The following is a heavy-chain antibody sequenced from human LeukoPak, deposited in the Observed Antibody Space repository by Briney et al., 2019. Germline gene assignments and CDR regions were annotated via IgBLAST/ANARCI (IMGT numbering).Heavy chain of an antibody. CDR1: GYTFTRNA. D-gene: IGHD2-21*02. V-gene: IGHV1-2*02. J-gene: IGHJ4*02. Sequence: ASVKVSCKASGYTFTRNAMTWVRQAPGQGLEWVGWINPNSGGTNYAQKFQGRVTMTRDTSISTAYMELSRLLSGDTAVYYCARGKTMVYCGGDCYRFDNWGQGTLVTVSS. CDR3: ARGKTMVYCGGDCYRFDN. CDR2: INPNSGGT.